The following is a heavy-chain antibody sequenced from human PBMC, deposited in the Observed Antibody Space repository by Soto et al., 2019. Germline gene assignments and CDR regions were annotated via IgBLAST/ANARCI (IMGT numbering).Heavy chain of an antibody. J-gene: IGHJ5*02. CDR3: ARGLRYCSSTSCFPNWFDP. D-gene: IGHD2-2*01. CDR2: IYYSGST. Sequence: LSLTCTVSGGSISSGGYYWSWIRQHPGKGLEWIGYIYYSGSTYYNPSLKSRVTISVDTSKNQFSLKLSSVTAADTAVYYCARGLRYCSSTSCFPNWFDPWGQGTLVTVSS. CDR1: GGSISSGGYY. V-gene: IGHV4-31*03.